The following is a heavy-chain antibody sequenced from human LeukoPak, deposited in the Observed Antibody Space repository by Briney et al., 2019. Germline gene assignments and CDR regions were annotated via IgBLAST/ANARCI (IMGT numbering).Heavy chain of an antibody. CDR2: IKQDGSEK. Sequence: GGSLRLSCAASGFTFSSYWMSWVRQAPGKGLEWVANIKQDGSEKYDVDSVKGRFTISRDNAKNSLYLQMNSLRAEDTAVYYCASSKWELLEYFDYWGQGTLVTVSS. J-gene: IGHJ4*02. CDR1: GFTFSSYW. D-gene: IGHD1-26*01. V-gene: IGHV3-7*01. CDR3: ASSKWELLEYFDY.